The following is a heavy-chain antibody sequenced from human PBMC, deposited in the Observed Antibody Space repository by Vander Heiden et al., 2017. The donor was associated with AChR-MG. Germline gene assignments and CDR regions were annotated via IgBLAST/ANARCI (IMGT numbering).Heavy chain of an antibody. Sequence: EVQLLESGGGLVQPGESLRLSCAASGFNHFDNFPINWARQAPGRGLEWVSLISSSGAATYYADSVKGRFTISRDNSKNTLSLHMNSLRADDTAVYYCAKTFFYGSGTLDFPLFGLDVWGQGTTVTVSS. CDR2: ISSSGAAT. D-gene: IGHD3-10*01. CDR3: AKTFFYGSGTLDFPLFGLDV. J-gene: IGHJ6*02. V-gene: IGHV3-23*01. CDR1: GFNHFDNFP.